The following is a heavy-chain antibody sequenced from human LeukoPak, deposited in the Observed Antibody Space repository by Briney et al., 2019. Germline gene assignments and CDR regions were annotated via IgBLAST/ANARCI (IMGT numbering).Heavy chain of an antibody. V-gene: IGHV3-53*01. CDR2: ICSGGST. Sequence: PGGSLRLSCAASGFTVSSNYMSWVRQAPGKGLEWVSVICSGGSTYYADSVKGRFTISRDNSKNTLYLQMNSLRAEDTAVYYCARLAVYVWGSHNFDYWGQGTLVTVSS. D-gene: IGHD3-16*01. CDR1: GFTVSSNY. CDR3: ARLAVYVWGSHNFDY. J-gene: IGHJ4*02.